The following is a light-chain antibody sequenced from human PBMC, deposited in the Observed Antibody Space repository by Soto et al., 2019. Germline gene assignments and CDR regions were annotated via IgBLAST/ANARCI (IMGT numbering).Light chain of an antibody. J-gene: IGKJ5*01. CDR3: QQYGSSPIT. Sequence: EIVLTQSPGTLSLSPGERATLSCRASQRVYSSYLAWYQQKPGQAPRLLIYDASSRATGIPGRFSGSGSGTDFSLTISRLDPEDFAVYYCQQYGSSPITFGQGTRLEIK. CDR1: QRVYSSY. CDR2: DAS. V-gene: IGKV3-20*01.